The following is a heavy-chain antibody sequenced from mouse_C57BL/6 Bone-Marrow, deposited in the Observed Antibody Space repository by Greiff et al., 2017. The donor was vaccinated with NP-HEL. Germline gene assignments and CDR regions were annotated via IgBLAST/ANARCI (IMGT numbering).Heavy chain of an antibody. J-gene: IGHJ1*03. CDR2: IYPGSGNT. CDR3: ARGRVYYGSSNWYFDV. V-gene: IGHV1-84*01. CDR1: GYTFTDYY. Sequence: QVQLKESGPELVKPGASVKISCKASGYTFTDYYINWVKQRPGQGLEWIGWIYPGSGNTKYNEKFKGKATLTVDTSSSTAYMQLSSLTSEDSAVYCCARGRVYYGSSNWYFDVWGTGTTVTVSS. D-gene: IGHD1-1*01.